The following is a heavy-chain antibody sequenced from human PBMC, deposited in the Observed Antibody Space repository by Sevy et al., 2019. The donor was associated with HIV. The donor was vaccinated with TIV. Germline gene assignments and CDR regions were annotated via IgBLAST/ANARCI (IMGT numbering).Heavy chain of an antibody. CDR1: GFTFSSYS. J-gene: IGHJ3*02. CDR3: ARDQGEGDCSGGSCYSDAFDI. CDR2: ISSSSNYI. Sequence: GGSLRLSCAASGFTFSSYSMNWVRQAPGKGLEWVSSISSSSNYIYYADSVKGRFTISRDNAKNSLYLQMNGLRAGETAVYYCARDQGEGDCSGGSCYSDAFDIWGQGTMVTVSS. V-gene: IGHV3-21*01. D-gene: IGHD2-15*01.